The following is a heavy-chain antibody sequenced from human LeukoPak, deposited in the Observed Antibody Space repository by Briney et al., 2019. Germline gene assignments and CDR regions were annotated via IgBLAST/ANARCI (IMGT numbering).Heavy chain of an antibody. V-gene: IGHV4-30-2*01. Sequence: SETLSLTCAVSGGSISSGGYSWSWIRQPPGKGLEWIGYIYHSGSTYYNPSLKSRVTISVDRSKNQFSLKLSSVTAADTAVYYCARVCGSCYSPYFDYWGQGTLVTVSS. CDR2: IYHSGST. CDR3: ARVCGSCYSPYFDY. D-gene: IGHD2-15*01. CDR1: GGSISSGGYS. J-gene: IGHJ4*02.